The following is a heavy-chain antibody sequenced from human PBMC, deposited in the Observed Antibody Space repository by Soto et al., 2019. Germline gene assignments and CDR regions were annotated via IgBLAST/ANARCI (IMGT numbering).Heavy chain of an antibody. CDR1: GGTFSSYA. V-gene: IGHV1-69*06. CDR3: AREIVVVPAAPNWFDP. J-gene: IGHJ5*02. CDR2: IIPIFGTA. Sequence: SVKVSCKASGGTFSSYAISWVRQAPGQGLVWMGGIIPIFGTANYAQKFQGRVTITADKSTSTAYMELSSLRSEDTAVYYCAREIVVVPAAPNWFDPWGQGTLVTVSS. D-gene: IGHD2-2*01.